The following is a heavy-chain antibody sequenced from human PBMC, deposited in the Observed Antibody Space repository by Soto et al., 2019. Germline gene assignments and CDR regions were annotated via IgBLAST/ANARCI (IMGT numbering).Heavy chain of an antibody. CDR1: GLTFRSSA. CDR3: AKTLIIDTAMVGPFDY. D-gene: IGHD5-18*01. J-gene: IGHJ4*02. CDR2: ICGSGGST. V-gene: IGHV3-23*01. Sequence: GGPLRLSCAASGLTFRSSAMSWFRRSPGKGLEWVSAICGSGGSTYYADSVKGRFTISRDNSKNTLYLQMNSLRAEDTAVYYCAKTLIIDTAMVGPFDYWGQGTLVTVSS.